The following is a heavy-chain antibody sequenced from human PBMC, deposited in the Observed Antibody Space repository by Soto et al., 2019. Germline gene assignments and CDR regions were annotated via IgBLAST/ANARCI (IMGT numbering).Heavy chain of an antibody. CDR3: ARMESFGSLNWFDP. CDR2: MNPGSGDT. D-gene: IGHD5-18*01. Sequence: ASVKVSCKASGYTFTNNDVCWVRQATGQGLEWMGWMNPGSGDTGYAQKFQGRVTMTRDISIATAYMELNSLTSEDTAIYYCARMESFGSLNWFDPWGQGTLVTVSS. V-gene: IGHV1-8*01. CDR1: GYTFTNND. J-gene: IGHJ5*02.